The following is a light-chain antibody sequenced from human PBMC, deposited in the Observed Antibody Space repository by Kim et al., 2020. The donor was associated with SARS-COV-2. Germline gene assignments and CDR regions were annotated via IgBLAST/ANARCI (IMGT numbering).Light chain of an antibody. CDR3: QQYSSSPWT. CDR1: QSVGSRF. CDR2: GAS. J-gene: IGKJ1*01. Sequence: LAPGERATLSCRASQSVGSRFLAWYQQKPGRAPRLLISGASSRATGIPDRFSGSGSGTDFTLTISRLEPEDFAVYHCQQYSSSPWTFGQGTKVEI. V-gene: IGKV3-20*01.